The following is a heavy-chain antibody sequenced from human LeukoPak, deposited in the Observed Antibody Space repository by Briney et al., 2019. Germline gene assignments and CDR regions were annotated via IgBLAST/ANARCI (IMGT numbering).Heavy chain of an antibody. CDR1: GYTFTVYH. CDR3: AKAPVTSCRGAFCYPFDY. Sequence: ASVKVSCKASGYTFTVYHMHWVRQAPGQGLEWMGIINPSDGSTTYAQKFQGRVSITRDMSTSTIYMELSSLRSDDAAVYYCAKAPVTSCRGAFCYPFDYWGQGTLVTVSS. V-gene: IGHV1-46*01. D-gene: IGHD2-15*01. CDR2: INPSDGST. J-gene: IGHJ4*02.